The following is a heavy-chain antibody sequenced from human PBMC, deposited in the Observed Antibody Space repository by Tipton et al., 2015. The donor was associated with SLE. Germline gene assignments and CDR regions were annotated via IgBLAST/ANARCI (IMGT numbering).Heavy chain of an antibody. CDR1: GFTFSGYL. CDR3: ARARGELGGSGWYFEL. Sequence: QLVQSGGGLVQPGGSLRLSCAASGFTFSGYLMGWVRQAPGKGLVWVAEIKQDGSEKFYVDSVQCRFIVSRDNAKNSLYLQMNRLRAEDTAVYYCARARGELGGSGWYFELWGRGTLVIVSS. V-gene: IGHV3-7*01. J-gene: IGHJ2*01. D-gene: IGHD1-26*01. CDR2: IKQDGSEK.